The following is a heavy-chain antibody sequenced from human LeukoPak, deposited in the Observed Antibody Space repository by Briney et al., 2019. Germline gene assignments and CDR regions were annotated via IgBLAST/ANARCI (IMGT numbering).Heavy chain of an antibody. CDR2: IYYSGST. CDR1: GGSISSYY. Sequence: PSETLSLTCTVSGGSISSYYWSWIRQPPGKGLEWFGYIYYSGSTNYNPSLKSRVTISVDTSKNQFSLKLSSVTAADTAVYYCARSFPEVAGTGSHAFDIWGQGTMVTVSS. D-gene: IGHD6-19*01. CDR3: ARSFPEVAGTGSHAFDI. J-gene: IGHJ3*02. V-gene: IGHV4-59*01.